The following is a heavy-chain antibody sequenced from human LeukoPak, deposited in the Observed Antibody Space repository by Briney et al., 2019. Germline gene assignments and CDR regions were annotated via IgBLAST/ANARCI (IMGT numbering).Heavy chain of an antibody. CDR2: IDPNSGGT. CDR3: ARDVGYSSGGVWQKYFDS. J-gene: IGHJ4*01. V-gene: IGHV1-2*06. CDR1: GYTFKNYY. Sequence: ASVKVSCKASGYTFKNYYLHWVRQAPGQGLEWLGHIDPNSGGTKYAHKFQGRVTMTRDTSTSSAYMELSSLIFDDTALYYCARDVGYSSGGVWQKYFDSWGHGTLVTVSS. D-gene: IGHD5-18*01.